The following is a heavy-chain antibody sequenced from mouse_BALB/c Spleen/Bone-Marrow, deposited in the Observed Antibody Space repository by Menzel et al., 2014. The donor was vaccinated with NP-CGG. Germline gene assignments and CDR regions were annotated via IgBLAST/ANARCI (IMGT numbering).Heavy chain of an antibody. CDR1: GYTFTSYW. D-gene: IGHD2-2*01. V-gene: IGHV1-7*01. J-gene: IGHJ3*01. CDR3: ARYHYGYDGFAY. CDR2: INPSTGYT. Sequence: QVQLQQSGAELAKPGASVKMSCKASGYTFTSYWMHWVKQRPGQGLEWIGYINPSTGYTEYNQKFKDKATLTADKSSSTAYMQLSSLTSEDSAVNYCARYHYGYDGFAYWGQGTLVTVSA.